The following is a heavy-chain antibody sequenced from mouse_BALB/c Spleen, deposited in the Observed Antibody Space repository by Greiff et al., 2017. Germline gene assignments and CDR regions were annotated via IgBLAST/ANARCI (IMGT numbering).Heavy chain of an antibody. CDR3: ARLYGSSYYYAMDY. V-gene: IGHV5-6-2*01. D-gene: IGHD1-1*01. Sequence: EVQVVESGGGLVKLGGSLKLSCAASGFTFSSYYMSWVRQTPEKRLELVAAINSNGGSTYYPDTVKGRFTISRDNAKNTLYLQMSSLKSEDTALYYCARLYGSSYYYAMDYWGQGTSVTVSS. J-gene: IGHJ4*01. CDR1: GFTFSSYY. CDR2: INSNGGST.